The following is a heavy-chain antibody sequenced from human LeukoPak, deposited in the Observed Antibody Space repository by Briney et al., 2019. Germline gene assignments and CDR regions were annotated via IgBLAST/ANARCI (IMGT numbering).Heavy chain of an antibody. V-gene: IGHV4-4*07. CDR1: GDSISSYY. CDR3: ARGYYYDASGYYRSFDY. D-gene: IGHD3-22*01. J-gene: IGHJ4*02. CDR2: IYSSGST. Sequence: PSETLSLTCTVSGDSISSYYWTWIRQPAGKGLEWIGRIYSSGSTNYNPSLKSRVTISVDTSKNQFSLKLSSVTAADTAVYYCARGYYYDASGYYRSFDYWGQGTLVTVSS.